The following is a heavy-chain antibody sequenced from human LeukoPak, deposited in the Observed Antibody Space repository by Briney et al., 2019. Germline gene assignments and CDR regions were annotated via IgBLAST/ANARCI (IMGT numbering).Heavy chain of an antibody. D-gene: IGHD2-21*01. Sequence: GGSLRLSCATSGFTFSTYDMHWVRQAPGKGLEWVAHIRFDGLGERYADSVRGRVTVSRDNSKNTLFLQMNSLRAEDTAVYYCAKDRQTYASYGYFDYWGQGTLVPVST. J-gene: IGHJ4*02. CDR3: AKDRQTYASYGYFDY. CDR1: GFTFSTYD. V-gene: IGHV3-30*02. CDR2: IRFDGLGE.